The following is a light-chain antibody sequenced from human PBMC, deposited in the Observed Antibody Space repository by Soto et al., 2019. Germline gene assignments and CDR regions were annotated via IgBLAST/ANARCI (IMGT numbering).Light chain of an antibody. Sequence: EIVMTQSPATLSVSPGERATLSCRASQSVSSNLAWYQQKPGQAPRPLIFGASTRATGIPARFRGSGSKTEFNLTISSLQSEDFAVYYCQHYNNWPPWTFGQGTKVEIK. CDR2: GAS. J-gene: IGKJ1*01. CDR3: QHYNNWPPWT. CDR1: QSVSSN. V-gene: IGKV3-15*01.